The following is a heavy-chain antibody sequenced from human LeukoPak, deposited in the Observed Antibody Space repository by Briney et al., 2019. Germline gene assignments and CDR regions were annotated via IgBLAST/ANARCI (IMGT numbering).Heavy chain of an antibody. Sequence: GGSLRLSCAASRFTLSSYWMSWVRQAPGKGLEWVASIKQDGSEKYYVDSVKGRFTISRDNAKNSLYLQMNSLGAEDTAMYYCAKNLNCGTFYYFDSWGQGTLVTVSS. D-gene: IGHD2-21*01. CDR2: IKQDGSEK. J-gene: IGHJ4*02. V-gene: IGHV3-7*03. CDR1: RFTLSSYW. CDR3: AKNLNCGTFYYFDS.